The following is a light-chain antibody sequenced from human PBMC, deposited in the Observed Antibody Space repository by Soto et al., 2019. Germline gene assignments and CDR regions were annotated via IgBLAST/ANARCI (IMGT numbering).Light chain of an antibody. V-gene: IGKV3-20*01. CDR2: GAS. CDR3: QQYGSSLFT. Sequence: EIVLTQSPGTLSLSPGERATLSCRASQSVNSSYLAWYQQKPGQAPRLLIYGASSRATGIPDRFSGSGSGTDFTLTISSLKPEDFAVYYCQQYGSSLFTFGQGTQLEIK. J-gene: IGKJ2*01. CDR1: QSVNSSY.